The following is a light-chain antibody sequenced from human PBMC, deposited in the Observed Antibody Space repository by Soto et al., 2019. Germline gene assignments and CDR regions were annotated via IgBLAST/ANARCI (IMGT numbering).Light chain of an antibody. V-gene: IGKV3-15*01. CDR3: QQYNNWPPIT. CDR2: DAY. CDR1: QSVSNKY. J-gene: IGKJ5*01. Sequence: TQCPGTLSLSQGESATLSCRDSQSVSNKYLAWSQQKPGQGPRLLIYDAYTRATGIPARFSGSGSGTEFTHTISSLQSEDFAVYDCQQYNNWPPITFGQGTRLEIK.